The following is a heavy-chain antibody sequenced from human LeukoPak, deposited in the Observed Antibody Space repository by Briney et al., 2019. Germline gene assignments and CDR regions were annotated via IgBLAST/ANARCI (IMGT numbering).Heavy chain of an antibody. Sequence: VASVKVSCKASGYTFTSYDINWVRQGTGQGLEWMGWMNPNSGNTGYAQKFQGRVTITRNTSISTAYMELSSLRSEDTAVYYCARGYPPAESGYEFDYWGQGTLVTVSS. J-gene: IGHJ4*02. CDR3: ARGYPPAESGYEFDY. D-gene: IGHD3-3*01. CDR1: GYTFTSYD. CDR2: MNPNSGNT. V-gene: IGHV1-8*03.